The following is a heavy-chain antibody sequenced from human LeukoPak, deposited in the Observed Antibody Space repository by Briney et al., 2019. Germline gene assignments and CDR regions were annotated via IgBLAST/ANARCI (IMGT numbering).Heavy chain of an antibody. D-gene: IGHD5-18*01. V-gene: IGHV3-21*01. Sequence: GGSLRLSCAASGFTFSSYSVNWVRQAPGKGLGWVSSISSSSSYIYYADSVKGRFTISRDNAKNSLYLQMNSLRAEDTAVYYCARANYGYAFDYWGQGTPVTVSS. CDR2: ISSSSSYI. CDR1: GFTFSSYS. CDR3: ARANYGYAFDY. J-gene: IGHJ4*02.